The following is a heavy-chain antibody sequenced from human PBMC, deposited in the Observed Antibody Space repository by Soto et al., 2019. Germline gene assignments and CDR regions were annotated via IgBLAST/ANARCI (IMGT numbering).Heavy chain of an antibody. V-gene: IGHV1-24*01. CDR2: FDPEDGET. CDR3: ATGGLGYCSSTSCSNFDY. J-gene: IGHJ4*02. D-gene: IGHD2-2*01. Sequence: GASVKVSCKASGYTFTGNYMHWVRQAPGKGLEWMGGFDPEDGETIYAQKFQGRVTMTEDTSTDTAYMELSSLRSEDTAVYYCATGGLGYCSSTSCSNFDYWGQGTLVTVSS. CDR1: GYTFTGNY.